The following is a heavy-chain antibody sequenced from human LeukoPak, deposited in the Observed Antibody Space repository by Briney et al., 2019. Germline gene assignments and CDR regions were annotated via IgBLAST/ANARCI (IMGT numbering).Heavy chain of an antibody. CDR1: GFTVSSNY. D-gene: IGHD5-24*01. CDR3: AREPRGRWLQQSDAETN. CDR2: IYSGGST. V-gene: IGHV3-66*01. J-gene: IGHJ4*02. Sequence: GGSLRLSCAASGFTVSSNYMSWVRQAPGKGLEWVSVIYSGGSTYYADSVKGRFTISRDNSKNTLYLQMNSLRAEDTAVYYCAREPRGRWLQQSDAETNWGQGTLVTVSS.